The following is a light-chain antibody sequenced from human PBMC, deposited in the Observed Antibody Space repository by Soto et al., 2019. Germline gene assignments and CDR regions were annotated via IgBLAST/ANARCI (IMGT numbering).Light chain of an antibody. CDR2: EVN. CDR3: SSHTSAGTHVV. V-gene: IGLV2-14*01. CDR1: SNDVGGYKY. J-gene: IGLJ2*01. Sequence: QSALTQPASVSGSPGQSITISCTGTSNDVGGYKYVSWYQQHPGKAPKLMIYEVNIRPSGVSNRFSGSKSGNTASLTISGLQAEDEGDYYCSSHTSAGTHVVFGGGTKVTVL.